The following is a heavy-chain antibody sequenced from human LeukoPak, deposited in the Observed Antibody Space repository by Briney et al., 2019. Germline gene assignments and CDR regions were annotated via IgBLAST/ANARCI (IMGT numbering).Heavy chain of an antibody. Sequence: GGSLRLSCAASGFTFSTYWMHWVRQAPGEGPVWVSRIKSDGSITEYADSVKGRFTISRDNAKNTLYLQMNSLRAEDTAVYYCTRAYGGSYFDYWGQGTLVTVPS. J-gene: IGHJ4*02. D-gene: IGHD1-26*01. CDR2: IKSDGSIT. CDR1: GFTFSTYW. CDR3: TRAYGGSYFDY. V-gene: IGHV3-74*03.